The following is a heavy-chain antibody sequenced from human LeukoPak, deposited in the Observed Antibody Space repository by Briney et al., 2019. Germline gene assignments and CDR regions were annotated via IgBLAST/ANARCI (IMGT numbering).Heavy chain of an antibody. CDR2: IYTSGST. CDR3: AREASSGWYGSGY. D-gene: IGHD6-19*01. J-gene: IGHJ4*02. V-gene: IGHV4-61*02. CDR1: GGSLSSGSYY. Sequence: SETLSLTCTVSGGSLSSGSYYWSWIRQPAGKGLEWIGRIYTSGSTNYNPSLKSRVTISVDTSKNQFSLKLSSVTAADTAVYYCAREASSGWYGSGYWGQGTLVTVSS.